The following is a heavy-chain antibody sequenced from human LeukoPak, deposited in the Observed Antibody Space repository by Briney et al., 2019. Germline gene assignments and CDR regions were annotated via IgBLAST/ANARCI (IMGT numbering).Heavy chain of an antibody. CDR2: VHYDGSNN. J-gene: IGHJ4*02. Sequence: GGSLRLSCAASGFTFSSYAMHWVRQAPGKGLEWVAFVHYDGSNNYYTDSVKGRFTISRDNSKNTLYLQMNTLRADDPAVYYCAKDHGSSDWYYFDYWGQGTLVTVSS. CDR1: GFTFSSYA. D-gene: IGHD6-13*01. V-gene: IGHV3-30*02. CDR3: AKDHGSSDWYYFDY.